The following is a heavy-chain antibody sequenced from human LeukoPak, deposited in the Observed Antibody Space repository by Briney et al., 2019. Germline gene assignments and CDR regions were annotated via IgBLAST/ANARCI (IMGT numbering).Heavy chain of an antibody. CDR1: GYTFPNYG. D-gene: IGHD2-2*01. V-gene: IGHV1-18*01. Sequence: GASVKLSCKASGYTFPNYGVSWVRQAPGQGLEWMGWVSGYIGNTNYAQKLQGRVTMTTDTSTSTAYMELRSLRSDDTAVYYCARGVTSSFDYWGQGTLVTVSS. J-gene: IGHJ4*02. CDR2: VSGYIGNT. CDR3: ARGVTSSFDY.